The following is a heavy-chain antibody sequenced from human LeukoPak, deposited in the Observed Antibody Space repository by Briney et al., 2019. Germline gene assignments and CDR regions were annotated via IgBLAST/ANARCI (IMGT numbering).Heavy chain of an antibody. D-gene: IGHD4-23*01. CDR3: TTDYGGNSDY. V-gene: IGHV3-15*01. CDR2: IKSKTDGGTT. J-gene: IGHJ4*02. CDR1: GFTFSNVW. Sequence: PGGSLRLSCAASGFTFSNVWLCWVRQAPGKGLECIGRIKSKTDGGTTDYAAPVKGRFTLSRDDSKNTLCLQMNSLKTGDTAVYYCTTDYGGNSDYWGQGTLVTVSS.